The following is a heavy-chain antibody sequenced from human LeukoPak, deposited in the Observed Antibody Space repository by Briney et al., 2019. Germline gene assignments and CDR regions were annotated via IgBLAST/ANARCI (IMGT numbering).Heavy chain of an antibody. CDR2: IYYSGST. CDR1: GGSISSGGYY. Sequence: KTSETLSLTRTVSGGSISSGGYYWSWIRQHPGKGLEWIGYIYYSGSTYYNPSLKSRVTISVDTSKNQFSLKLNSVTAADTAVYYCARDLYGYNSSDYWGQGTLVTVSS. CDR3: ARDLYGYNSSDY. D-gene: IGHD5-24*01. V-gene: IGHV4-31*03. J-gene: IGHJ4*02.